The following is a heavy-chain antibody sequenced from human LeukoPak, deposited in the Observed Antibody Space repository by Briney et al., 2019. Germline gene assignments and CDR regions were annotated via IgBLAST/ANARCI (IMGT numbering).Heavy chain of an antibody. V-gene: IGHV5-51*07. D-gene: IGHD3-22*01. CDR3: ARRPSFYYDGSGAFDI. Sequence: GESLKISCKGSGYSFTTYWIGWVHQMPGKGLEWMGIIYPGDSDPRYSPSFQGQVTFSADKSISTAYLQWSSLKASDTAMYYCARRPSFYYDGSGAFDIWGQGTMVTVSS. CDR2: IYPGDSDP. CDR1: GYSFTTYW. J-gene: IGHJ3*02.